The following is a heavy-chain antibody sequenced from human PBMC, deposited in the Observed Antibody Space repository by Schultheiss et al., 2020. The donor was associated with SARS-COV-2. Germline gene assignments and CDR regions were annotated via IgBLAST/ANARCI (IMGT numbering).Heavy chain of an antibody. V-gene: IGHV1-69*13. J-gene: IGHJ4*02. CDR3: ACRSRITMIVTG. Sequence: SVKVSCKASGGTFSTYAISWVRQAPGQGLEWMGGFIPIFGTANYAQKFQGRVTITADESTSTAYMELSSLRSEDTAVYYCACRSRITMIVTGWGQGTLGTVSS. D-gene: IGHD3-22*01. CDR2: FIPIFGTA. CDR1: GGTFSTYA.